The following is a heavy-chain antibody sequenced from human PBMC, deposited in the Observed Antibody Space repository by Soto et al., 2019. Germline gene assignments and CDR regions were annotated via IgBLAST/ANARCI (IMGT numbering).Heavy chain of an antibody. CDR1: GFTFSSYA. D-gene: IGHD2-2*01. CDR3: AEGDRNQPAVVDY. CDR2: ISGSGSST. V-gene: IGHV3-23*01. J-gene: IGHJ4*02. Sequence: EVQLLESGGGRIQPGGSLRLSCAASGFTFSSYAMNWVRQVPGKGLQWVSGISGSGSSTYYSDSVRGRFTISRDNSRNTLYLQMSSLRVEDTALYYCAEGDRNQPAVVDYWGQGTLVTVSS.